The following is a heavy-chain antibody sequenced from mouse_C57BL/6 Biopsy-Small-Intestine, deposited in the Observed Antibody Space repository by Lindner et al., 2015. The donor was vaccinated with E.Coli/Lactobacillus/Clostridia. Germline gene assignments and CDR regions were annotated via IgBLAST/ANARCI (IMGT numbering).Heavy chain of an antibody. J-gene: IGHJ1*01. V-gene: IGHV1-53*01. CDR2: INPNSGGT. D-gene: IGHD1-1*01. CDR3: ASRSPSPYYDFWSGYYGMDV. Sequence: SVKVSCKASGYTFTGYYMHWVRQAPGQGLEWMGWINPNSGGTNYAQKFQGRVTMTRDTSISTAYMELSRLRSDDTAVYYCASRSPSPYYDFWSGYYGMDVWGQGTTVTVSS. CDR1: GYTFTGYY.